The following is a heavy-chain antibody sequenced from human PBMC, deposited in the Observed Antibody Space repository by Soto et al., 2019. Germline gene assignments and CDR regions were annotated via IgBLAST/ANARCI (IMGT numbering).Heavy chain of an antibody. D-gene: IGHD2-2*01. CDR2: IYYSGST. J-gene: IGHJ6*02. V-gene: IGHV4-39*01. CDR1: GGSISSSSYY. CDR3: AGPPPLYCSSTSCSRGMDV. Sequence: SETLSLTCTVSGGSISSSSYYWGWIRQPPGKGLEWIGSIYYSGSTYYNPSLKSRVTISVDTSKNQFSLKLSSVTAADPAGYYCAGPPPLYCSSTSCSRGMDVWGQGTTVTVSS.